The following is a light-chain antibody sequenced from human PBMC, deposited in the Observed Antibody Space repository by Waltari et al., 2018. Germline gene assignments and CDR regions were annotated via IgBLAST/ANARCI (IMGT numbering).Light chain of an antibody. Sequence: QSALTQPASVSGSPGQSITISCTGTSSNVGGYTLVSWYQQHPGKAPQLILYEVNKRPSGISHRCSGSKSGNPASLTISGLQADDESDYYCCSYAGDSTLIFGGGTKLTVL. CDR2: EVN. J-gene: IGLJ2*01. CDR1: SSNVGGYTL. V-gene: IGLV2-23*02. CDR3: CSYAGDSTLI.